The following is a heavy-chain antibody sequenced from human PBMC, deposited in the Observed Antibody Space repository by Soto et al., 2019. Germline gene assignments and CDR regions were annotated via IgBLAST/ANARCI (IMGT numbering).Heavy chain of an antibody. CDR1: GFTFSSYS. CDR3: ARGAVGAYFDY. V-gene: IGHV3-30*19. D-gene: IGHD1-26*01. J-gene: IGHJ4*02. CDR2: ISYDGSNK. Sequence: QVQLVESGGGVVQPGRSLRLSCAASGFTFSSYSMHWVRLAPGKGLEWVAVISYDGSNKYYADSVKGRFTISRDNSKNTLYLQMHSLRAEHTTVYYCARGAVGAYFDYWGQGTLVTVSS.